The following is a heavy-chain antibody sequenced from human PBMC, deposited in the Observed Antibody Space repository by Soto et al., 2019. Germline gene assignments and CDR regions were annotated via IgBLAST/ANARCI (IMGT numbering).Heavy chain of an antibody. CDR1: GFTFGRYA. Sequence: GGSLRLSCAASGFTFGRYAMTWVRQAPGKGLEWVSSLSGSGSSTYYADSVKGRFTISRDNSKSTLYLQMNSLRAEDTAVYYCAKDQRWLQLGNAFDIWGQGTMVTVSS. CDR2: LSGSGSST. D-gene: IGHD5-12*01. V-gene: IGHV3-23*01. CDR3: AKDQRWLQLGNAFDI. J-gene: IGHJ3*02.